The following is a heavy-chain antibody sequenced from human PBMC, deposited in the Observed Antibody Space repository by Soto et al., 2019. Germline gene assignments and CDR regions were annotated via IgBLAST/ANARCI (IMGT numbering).Heavy chain of an antibody. Sequence: QFQLVQSGAEVKKPGASVKVSCKASGYNFTRFGISWVRQAPGQGLEWMGWMGAYSGQTRYAPKFQGRLSMTTDASMSTAYIDLRSLRSDDTALYYCGREGQRLAQEDYYQFNGMDVWGQGTTVIVSS. V-gene: IGHV1-18*01. CDR3: GREGQRLAQEDYYQFNGMDV. J-gene: IGHJ6*02. CDR2: MGAYSGQT. CDR1: GYNFTRFG. D-gene: IGHD3-9*01.